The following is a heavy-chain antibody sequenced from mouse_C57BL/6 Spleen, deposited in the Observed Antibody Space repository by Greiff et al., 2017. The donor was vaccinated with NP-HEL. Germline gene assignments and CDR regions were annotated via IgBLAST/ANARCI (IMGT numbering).Heavy chain of an antibody. CDR2: IDPSDSET. J-gene: IGHJ4*01. CDR3: ARLGVVRDYYAMDY. V-gene: IGHV1-52*01. CDR1: GYTFTSYW. Sequence: VQLQQSGAELVRPGSSVKLSCKASGYTFTSYWMHWVKQRPIQGLEWIGNIDPSDSETHYNQKFKDKATLTVDKSSSTAYMQLSSLTSEDSAVYYCARLGVVRDYYAMDYWGQGTSVTVSS. D-gene: IGHD1-1*01.